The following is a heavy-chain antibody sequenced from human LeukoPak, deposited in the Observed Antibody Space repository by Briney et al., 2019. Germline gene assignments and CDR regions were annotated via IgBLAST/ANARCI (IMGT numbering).Heavy chain of an antibody. D-gene: IGHD6-13*01. CDR1: GGSISSSRYY. V-gene: IGHV4-39*01. CDR2: IYYSGST. Sequence: SETLSLTCTVSGGSISSSRYYWGWIRQPPGKGLEWIGSIYYSGSTHYNPSLKSRVTISVDTSKNQFSLKLRSVTAADTAVYYCARIAAAGKGLRIYFDYWGQGTLVTVSS. J-gene: IGHJ4*02. CDR3: ARIAAAGKGLRIYFDY.